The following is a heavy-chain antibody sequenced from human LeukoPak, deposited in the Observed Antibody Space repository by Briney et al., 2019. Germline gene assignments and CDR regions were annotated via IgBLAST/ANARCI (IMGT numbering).Heavy chain of an antibody. Sequence: PGGSLRLSCAASGFTFSNAWVSWVRQAPGKGLEWVGRIKSKTDGGTTDYAAPVKGRFTISRDDSKNTLYLQMNSLKTEDTAVYYCTTARHPYYYDSSGYYFDYWGQGTLVTVSS. D-gene: IGHD3-22*01. V-gene: IGHV3-15*01. CDR3: TTARHPYYYDSSGYYFDY. J-gene: IGHJ4*02. CDR2: IKSKTDGGTT. CDR1: GFTFSNAW.